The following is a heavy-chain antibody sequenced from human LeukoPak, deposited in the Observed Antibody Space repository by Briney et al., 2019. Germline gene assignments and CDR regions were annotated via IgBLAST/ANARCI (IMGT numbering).Heavy chain of an antibody. CDR3: VRDVSSGWAFDY. V-gene: IGHV3-7*01. J-gene: IGHJ4*01. CDR2: VNQDGSQK. Sequence: PGGSLRLSRSASGFTFNKYWMSWIRQLPGQGLEWVANVNQDGSQKYYVDSVKGRFTNSRDNARNLLYLQMNSLRAEDTAVYYCVRDVSSGWAFDYWGHGTLVTVSS. CDR1: GFTFNKYW. D-gene: IGHD6-19*01.